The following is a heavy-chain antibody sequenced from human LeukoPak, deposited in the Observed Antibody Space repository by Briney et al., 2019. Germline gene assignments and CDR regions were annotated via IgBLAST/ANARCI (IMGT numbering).Heavy chain of an antibody. V-gene: IGHV3-23*01. CDR2: LSGSGITT. CDR3: AKGIYSSGWSYFDF. J-gene: IGHJ4*01. D-gene: IGHD6-19*01. Sequence: GGSLRLSCAASGFTFSNSAMSWVRQAPGKGLEWVSTLSGSGITTYYADSVKGRFTISRDNSKNTLYLQMNTLRAEDSALYYCAKGIYSSGWSYFDFWGHGTLVTVSS. CDR1: GFTFSNSA.